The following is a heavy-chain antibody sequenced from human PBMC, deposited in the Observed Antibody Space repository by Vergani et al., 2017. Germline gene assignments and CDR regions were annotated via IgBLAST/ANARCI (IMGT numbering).Heavy chain of an antibody. V-gene: IGHV3-30*02. J-gene: IGHJ6*02. Sequence: QVQLVESGGGVVQPGGSLRLSCAASGFTFSSYGMHWVRQAPGKGLEWVAFIRYEGSNKYYADSVKGRFTISRDNSKNTLYLQMNSLRAEDTAVYYCAKDLIGRAITMVRGAGGGMDVWGQGTTVTVSS. CDR3: AKDLIGRAITMVRGAGGGMDV. CDR2: IRYEGSNK. D-gene: IGHD3-10*01. CDR1: GFTFSSYG.